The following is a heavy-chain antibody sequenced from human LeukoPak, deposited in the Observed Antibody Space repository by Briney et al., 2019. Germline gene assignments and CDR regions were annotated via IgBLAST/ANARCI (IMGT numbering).Heavy chain of an antibody. J-gene: IGHJ6*02. Sequence: VASVKVSCKASGYLFTDYYLHWIRQAPGQGLEWMGGIDPNSGGTHHAVTFQGRATLTRDTSIRTVYMDLSSLRSDDTGLYYCARSRTPFYYYGMAVWGLGTSVTVSS. CDR2: IDPNSGGT. D-gene: IGHD1-1*01. V-gene: IGHV1-2*02. CDR1: GYLFTDYY. CDR3: ARSRTPFYYYGMAV.